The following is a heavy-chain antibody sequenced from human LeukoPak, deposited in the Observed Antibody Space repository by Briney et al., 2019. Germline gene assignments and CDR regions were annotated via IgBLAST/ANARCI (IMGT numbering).Heavy chain of an antibody. CDR2: INPNSGGT. CDR1: GYTFTGYY. J-gene: IGHJ4*02. D-gene: IGHD5-18*01. CDR3: ARDYSRGYSYGADY. V-gene: IGHV1-2*06. Sequence: ASVKVSCKASGYTFTGYYMNWVRQAPGQGLEWMGRINPNSGGTNYAQKFQGRVTMTRDTSISTAYMELSRLRSDDTAVYYCARDYSRGYSYGADYWGQGTLVTVSS.